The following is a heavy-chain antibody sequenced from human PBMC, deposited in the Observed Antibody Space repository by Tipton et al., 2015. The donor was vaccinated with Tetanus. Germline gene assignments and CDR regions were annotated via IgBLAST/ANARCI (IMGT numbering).Heavy chain of an antibody. D-gene: IGHD6-25*01. CDR2: IYYSGST. Sequence: LRLSCTVSGGSISSGDYYWSWIRQPPGKGLEWIGYIYYSGSTCYNPSLKSRVTISVDTSKNQFSLKLSSVTAADTAVYYCAREKSGSSWGQGTLVTVSS. CDR1: GGSISSGDYY. V-gene: IGHV4-30-4*01. J-gene: IGHJ5*02. CDR3: AREKSGSS.